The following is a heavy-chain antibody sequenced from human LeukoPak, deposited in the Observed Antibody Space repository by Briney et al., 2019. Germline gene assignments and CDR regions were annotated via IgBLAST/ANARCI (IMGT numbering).Heavy chain of an antibody. CDR2: MNPNSGNT. D-gene: IGHD6-13*01. CDR3: ARLWLGGPYSSSWYADRDDY. CDR1: GYTFTSYD. J-gene: IGHJ4*02. Sequence: GASVKVSCKASGYTFTSYDINWVRQATGQGLEWMGWMNPNSGNTGYAQKFQGRVTMTRNTSIGTAYMELGSLRSEDTAVYYCARLWLGGPYSSSWYADRDDYWGQGTLVTVSS. V-gene: IGHV1-8*01.